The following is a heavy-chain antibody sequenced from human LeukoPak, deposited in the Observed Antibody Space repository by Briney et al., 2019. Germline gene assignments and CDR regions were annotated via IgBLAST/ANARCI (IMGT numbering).Heavy chain of an antibody. Sequence: GGSLRLSCAASGFTFSSYSMNWVRQAPGKGLEWVSSISSCSSYIYYADSVKGRFTISRDNAKNSLYLQMNSLRAEDTAVYYCAKEGSLGGDYGDYPVLDIWGRGTMVTVSS. CDR3: AKEGSLGGDYGDYPVLDI. D-gene: IGHD4-17*01. CDR2: ISSCSSYI. J-gene: IGHJ3*02. CDR1: GFTFSSYS. V-gene: IGHV3-21*04.